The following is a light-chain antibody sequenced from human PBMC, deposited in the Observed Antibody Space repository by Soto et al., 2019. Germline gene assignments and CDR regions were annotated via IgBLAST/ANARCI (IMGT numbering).Light chain of an antibody. J-gene: IGKJ1*01. CDR2: ATS. Sequence: DIQMTQSPSSLSASVGDRVTITCRASQSIASYLNWYQHKPGKAPNLLIYATSILQSGVLSRFSGSGSGTDFTLTISGLQPEDFATYYCQQSSSSPTWTFGQGTKVEIK. CDR3: QQSSSSPTWT. V-gene: IGKV1-39*01. CDR1: QSIASY.